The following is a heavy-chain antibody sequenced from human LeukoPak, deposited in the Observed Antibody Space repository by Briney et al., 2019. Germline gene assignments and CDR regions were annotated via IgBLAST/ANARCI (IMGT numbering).Heavy chain of an antibody. D-gene: IGHD6-6*01. J-gene: IGHJ4*02. CDR3: ARDPPAVAANTYG. CDR1: GVTVSNNY. Sequence: GGSLRLSCAASGVTVSNNYMNWVRQAPGKGLEWVSLIYSGGSTYYADSVKGRFTISRDNSKNTLYLQMNSLRAEGTAVYYCARDPPAVAANTYGWGQGTLVTVSS. V-gene: IGHV3-66*01. CDR2: IYSGGST.